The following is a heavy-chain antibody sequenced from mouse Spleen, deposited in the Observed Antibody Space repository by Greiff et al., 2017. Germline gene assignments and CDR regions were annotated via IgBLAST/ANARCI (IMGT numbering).Heavy chain of an antibody. V-gene: IGHV1-22*01. CDR3: ARAPIYDGYYSFAY. CDR2: INPNNGGT. D-gene: IGHD2-3*01. CDR1: GYTFTDYN. Sequence: EVQLQQSGPELVKPGASVKMSCKASGYTFTDYNMHWVKQSHGKSLEWIGYINPNNGGTSYNQKFKGKATLTVNKSSSTAYMELRSLTSEDSAVYYCARAPIYDGYYSFAYWGQGTLVTVSA. J-gene: IGHJ3*01.